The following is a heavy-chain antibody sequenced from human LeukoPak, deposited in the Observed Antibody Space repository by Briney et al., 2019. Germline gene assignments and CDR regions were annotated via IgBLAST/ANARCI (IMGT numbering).Heavy chain of an antibody. CDR1: GFNFRNYW. V-gene: IGHV3-74*01. CDR3: ATDEAATGRLDY. J-gene: IGHJ4*02. D-gene: IGHD1-1*01. CDR2: INSDGSST. Sequence: GGSLRLSCAASGFNFRNYWMHWVRQAPGKGLVWVSRINSDGSSTSYADSVKGPFTISRDNAENTLYLQINSLRAEDTAVYYCATDEAATGRLDYWGQGTLVTDSS.